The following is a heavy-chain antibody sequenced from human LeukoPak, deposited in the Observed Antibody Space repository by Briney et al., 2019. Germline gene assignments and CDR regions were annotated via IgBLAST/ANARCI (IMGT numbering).Heavy chain of an antibody. V-gene: IGHV1-24*01. CDR3: ATPIGLGRYYQH. CDR2: FDPEDGET. J-gene: IGHJ4*02. D-gene: IGHD2-15*01. CDR1: GYTLTELS. Sequence: GASVTVSCKVSGYTLTELSMHWVRQAPGKGREWMGGFDPEDGETIYAQKFQGRVTMTENTSTDTAYMELSSLRSEDTAVYYCATPIGLGRYYQHWGQGTLVTVSS.